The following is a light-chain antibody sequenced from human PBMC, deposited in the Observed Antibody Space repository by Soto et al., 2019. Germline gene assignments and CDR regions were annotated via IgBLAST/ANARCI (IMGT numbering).Light chain of an antibody. V-gene: IGLV2-14*03. CDR1: SSDVGDYHY. CDR2: DVS. CDR3: SSYSSSGTLYV. Sequence: QSALTQPASVSGSPGQSITISCTGSSSDVGDYHYVAWYQQHPDKAPKLMIFDVSSRPSGVSNRFSGSKSGSTASLTISGLQAEDEADYFCSSYSSSGTLYVFGTGTKVTVL. J-gene: IGLJ1*01.